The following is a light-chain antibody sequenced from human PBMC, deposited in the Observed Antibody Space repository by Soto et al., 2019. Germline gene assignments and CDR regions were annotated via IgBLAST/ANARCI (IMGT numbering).Light chain of an antibody. CDR3: QQYYNTPYT. CDR1: QNVLYSSNNKNY. CDR2: WAS. V-gene: IGKV4-1*01. Sequence: DIVMTQSPDSLAVSLGERATINYKSSQNVLYSSNNKNYLVWYQQKPGQPPKLLISWASTRQSGVPDLFSGSGSVTDFTLTISSLQAEDVAFYYCQQYYNTPYTFGQGTKLEMK. J-gene: IGKJ2*01.